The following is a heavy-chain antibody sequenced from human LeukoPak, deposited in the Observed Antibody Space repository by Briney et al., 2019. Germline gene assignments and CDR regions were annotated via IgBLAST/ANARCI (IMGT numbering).Heavy chain of an antibody. CDR2: ISSSSSYI. Sequence: PGGSLRLSCAASGFTFSSYSMNWVRQAPGKGLEWVSSISSSSSYIYYADSVKGRFTISRDNAKNSLYLQMNSLRAEDTAVYYCARGEQQLVWSDFDYWGQGTLVTVSS. D-gene: IGHD6-13*01. V-gene: IGHV3-21*01. CDR3: ARGEQQLVWSDFDY. CDR1: GFTFSSYS. J-gene: IGHJ4*02.